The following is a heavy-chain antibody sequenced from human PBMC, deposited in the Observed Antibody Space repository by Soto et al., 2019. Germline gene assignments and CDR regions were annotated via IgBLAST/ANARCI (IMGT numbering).Heavy chain of an antibody. J-gene: IGHJ4*02. CDR3: ARDVLVVVPAAMRSLGY. CDR1: GYTFTGYY. CDR2: INAYNGNT. Sequence: ASVKVSCKASGYTFTGYYMHWVRQAPGQGLEWMGWINAYNGNTNYAQKLQGRVTMTRDTSASTAYMELSRLRSDDTAVYYCARDVLVVVPAAMRSLGYWGQGTLVTVSS. V-gene: IGHV1-2*02. D-gene: IGHD2-2*01.